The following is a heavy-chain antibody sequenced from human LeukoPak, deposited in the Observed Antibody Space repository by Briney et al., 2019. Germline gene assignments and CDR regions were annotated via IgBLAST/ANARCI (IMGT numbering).Heavy chain of an antibody. CDR2: ISHDGGNE. Sequence: PGRSLRLSCAASGFTFSTYGMHWVRQAPGKGLEWVAVISHDGGNEYYADSVKGRFTISRDNSKNTLYMQLNSLRPEDTAVYYCAKLLYSGSYYDYWGQGTLVTVSS. V-gene: IGHV3-30*18. CDR3: AKLLYSGSYYDY. CDR1: GFTFSTYG. J-gene: IGHJ4*02. D-gene: IGHD1-26*01.